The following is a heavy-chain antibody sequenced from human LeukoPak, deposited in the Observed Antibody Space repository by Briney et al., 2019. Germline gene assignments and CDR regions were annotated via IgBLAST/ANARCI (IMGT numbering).Heavy chain of an antibody. Sequence: GGSLRLSCAASGFLVSDNYMHWLRQAPGKGLEWVSVLYTGGSTYYADSVKGRFTISRDNSKNTLSLQMNSLRPEDTAVYFCAKADHGDYAFDYWGQGTLVTVSS. D-gene: IGHD4-17*01. CDR1: GFLVSDNY. CDR3: AKADHGDYAFDY. V-gene: IGHV3-53*01. CDR2: LYTGGST. J-gene: IGHJ4*02.